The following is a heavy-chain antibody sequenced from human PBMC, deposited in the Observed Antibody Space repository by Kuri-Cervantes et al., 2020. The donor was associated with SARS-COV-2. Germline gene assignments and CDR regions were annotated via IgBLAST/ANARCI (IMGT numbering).Heavy chain of an antibody. CDR3: ARRGQIVVVPAADV. CDR2: IKQDGSEK. CDR1: GFTFSDYY. Sequence: GESLKISCAASGFTFSDYYMSWVRQAPGKGLEWVANIKQDGSEKYYVDSVKGRFTISRDNAKNSLYLQMNSLRAEDTAVYYCARRGQIVVVPAADVWGKGTTVTVSS. V-gene: IGHV3-7*01. J-gene: IGHJ6*04. D-gene: IGHD2-2*01.